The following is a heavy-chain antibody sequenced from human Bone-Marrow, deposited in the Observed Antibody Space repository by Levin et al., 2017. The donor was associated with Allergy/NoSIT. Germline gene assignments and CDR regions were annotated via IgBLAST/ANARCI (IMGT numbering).Heavy chain of an antibody. J-gene: IGHJ5*02. CDR2: VNPDSGDT. D-gene: IGHD2-8*01. CDR1: GYIFVGYF. CDR3: ARGGYCTTRRCFRQTSFDP. V-gene: IGHV1-2*02. Sequence: ASVKVSCEASGYIFVGYFVHWVRLAPGQGLEWIGWVNPDSGDTNYAEKFQGRVTMTRDSSSTTVYMELTGLTSDDTAVYFCARGGYCTTRRCFRQTSFDPWGQGALITVSS.